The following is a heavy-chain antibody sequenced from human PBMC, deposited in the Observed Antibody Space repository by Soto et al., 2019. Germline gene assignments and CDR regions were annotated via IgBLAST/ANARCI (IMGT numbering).Heavy chain of an antibody. CDR3: ARAGGLGAVAVDY. J-gene: IGHJ4*02. V-gene: IGHV4-30-2*01. CDR2: IYHSGST. CDR1: GGSISSGGYS. Sequence: QLQLQESGSGLVKPSQTLSLTCAVSGGSISSGGYSWSWIRQPPGKGLEWIGYIYHSGSTYYNPSLKSRVTISVDRSKNQFSLKLSYVTAADTAVYSCARAGGLGAVAVDYWGQGTLVTVSS. D-gene: IGHD6-19*01.